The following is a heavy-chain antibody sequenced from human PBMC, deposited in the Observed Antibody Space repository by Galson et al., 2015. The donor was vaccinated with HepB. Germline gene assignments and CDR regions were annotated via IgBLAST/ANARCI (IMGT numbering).Heavy chain of an antibody. CDR2: ISYDGSNK. D-gene: IGHD3-3*01. CDR1: GFTFSSYA. J-gene: IGHJ5*02. V-gene: IGHV3-30-3*01. Sequence: SLRLSCAASGFTFSSYAMHWVRQAPGKGLEWVAVISYDGSNKYYADSVKGRFTISRDNSKNTLYLQMNSLRAEDTAVYYCAREAGAGRYDFWSGQNWFDPWDQGTLVTVSS. CDR3: AREAGAGRYDFWSGQNWFDP.